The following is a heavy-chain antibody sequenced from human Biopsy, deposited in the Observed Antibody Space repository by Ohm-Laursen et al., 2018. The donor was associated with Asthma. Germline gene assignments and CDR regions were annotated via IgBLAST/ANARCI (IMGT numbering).Heavy chain of an antibody. CDR3: ARHQEAASYHYDGSIDY. D-gene: IGHD3-22*01. Sequence: SDTLSLTCSVSGGAIRTSGYYWGWIRQPPGKGLEWIGSMYYSGSAYYNPSLESRVTISVDTSKNQFSLKLSSVTAADTAVYFCARHQEAASYHYDGSIDYWGQGTLVTVSS. CDR2: MYYSGSA. J-gene: IGHJ4*02. CDR1: GGAIRTSGYY. V-gene: IGHV4-39*01.